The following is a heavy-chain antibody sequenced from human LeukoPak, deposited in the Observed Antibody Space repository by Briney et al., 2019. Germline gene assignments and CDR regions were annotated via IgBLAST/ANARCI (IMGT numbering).Heavy chain of an antibody. V-gene: IGHV4-61*02. J-gene: IGHJ4*02. CDR3: ARVRAALGEYYFDY. CDR2: IYTSGST. CDR1: GGSISRGSYY. Sequence: PSETLSLTCTVSGGSISRGSYYWSWIRQPAGKGLEWIGRIYTSGSTNYNPSLKSRVTISVDTSKNQFSLKLSSVTAADTAVYYCARVRAALGEYYFDYWGQGTLVTVSS. D-gene: IGHD6-13*01.